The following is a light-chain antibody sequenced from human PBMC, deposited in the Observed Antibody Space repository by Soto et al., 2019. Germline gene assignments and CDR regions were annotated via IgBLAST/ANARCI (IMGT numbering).Light chain of an antibody. Sequence: QSVLTQPRSVSGSPGQSVTISCTGSSSDVGGYNYVSWYQQQPGTAHKLLFYDVNIRSAVVSDRFSGSTSGTTAALTISGLQAEDDGDCECRSKRDSSTLFVFGTGTKLTVL. CDR3: RSKRDSSTLFV. CDR2: DVN. J-gene: IGLJ1*01. CDR1: SSDVGGYNY. V-gene: IGLV2-11*01.